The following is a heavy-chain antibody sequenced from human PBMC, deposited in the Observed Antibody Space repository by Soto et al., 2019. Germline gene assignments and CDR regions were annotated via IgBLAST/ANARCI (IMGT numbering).Heavy chain of an antibody. V-gene: IGHV2-70*01. CDR2: IDWDDDK. J-gene: IGHJ4*02. D-gene: IGHD6-19*01. CDR3: ARILYSSGWYGGFDY. CDR1: GFSLSTRGMC. Sequence: SGPTLVNPTQTLTLTCTFPGFSLSTRGMCVSWIRQPPGKALEWLALIDWDDDKYYSTSLKTRLTISKDTSKNQVVLTMTNMDPVDTATYYCARILYSSGWYGGFDYWGQGTLVTVSS.